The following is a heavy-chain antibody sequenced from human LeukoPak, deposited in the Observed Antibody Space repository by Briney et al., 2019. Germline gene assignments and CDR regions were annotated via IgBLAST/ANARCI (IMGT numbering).Heavy chain of an antibody. V-gene: IGHV3-74*01. D-gene: IGHD7-27*01. Sequence: GGSLRLSCTASGFTFTSYWMHWVRQAPGKGLVWVSRINSDKSSTSYAESVKGRFTISRDTATNTPYLQMNSLRADDTAVYYCARGQAPTEEQDYWGQGSLVTVSS. J-gene: IGHJ4*02. CDR3: ARGQAPTEEQDY. CDR2: INSDKSST. CDR1: GFTFTSYW.